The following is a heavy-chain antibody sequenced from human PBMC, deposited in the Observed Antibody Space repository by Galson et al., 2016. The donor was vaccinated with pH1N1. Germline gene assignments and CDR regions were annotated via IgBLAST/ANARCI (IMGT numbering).Heavy chain of an antibody. V-gene: IGHV5-51*01. J-gene: IGHJ4*02. Sequence: QSGAEVTKPGESLKISFKGSENNFSNYWIGWVRQMPGKGLEWMGIIYPADSDTRYSPSFQGQVTMSADKSISTAYLQWSSLKASDTAIYYCATHRGIYGIEYWGQGTLVTVSS. CDR2: IYPADSDT. D-gene: IGHD4-17*01. CDR1: ENNFSNYW. CDR3: ATHRGIYGIEY.